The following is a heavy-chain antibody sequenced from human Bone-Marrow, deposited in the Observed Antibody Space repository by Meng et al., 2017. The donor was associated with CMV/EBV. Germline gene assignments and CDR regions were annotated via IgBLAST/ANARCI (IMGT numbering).Heavy chain of an antibody. CDR3: ARSGSYRSILFDF. CDR1: GGSISSYY. CDR2: IYYSGST. V-gene: IGHV4-59*01. Sequence: SETLSLTCTVSGGSISSYYWSWIRQPPGKGLEWIGYIYYSGSTNYNPSLKSRVTISGDTSKNQFSLKLSSVTAADTAVYYCARSGSYRSILFDFWGQGTLVTVSS. D-gene: IGHD1-26*01. J-gene: IGHJ4*02.